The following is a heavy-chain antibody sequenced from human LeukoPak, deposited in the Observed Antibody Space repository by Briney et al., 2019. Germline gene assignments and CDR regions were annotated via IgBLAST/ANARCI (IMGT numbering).Heavy chain of an antibody. Sequence: GGSLTLSCVASGFTFSNYCRSWVRQAPGKGLEWVANIKYDVSENHYVDSVKGRFTISRDNVRNSLYLQMSSLSAEETAVYYCARGRFCSSGSCYFDLWGQGALVTVSS. V-gene: IGHV3-7*02. D-gene: IGHD2-15*01. CDR2: IKYDVSEN. CDR3: ARGRFCSSGSCYFDL. CDR1: GFTFSNYC. J-gene: IGHJ4*02.